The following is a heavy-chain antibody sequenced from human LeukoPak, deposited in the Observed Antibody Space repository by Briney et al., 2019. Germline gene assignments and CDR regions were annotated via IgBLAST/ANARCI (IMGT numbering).Heavy chain of an antibody. Sequence: SETLSLTCAVYGGSFSGYYWSWIRQHPGKGLEWIGYIYYSGSTYYNPSLKSRVTISVDTSKNQFSLKLSSVTAADTAVYYCARDPLFAYYYDSSGYPNGAFDIWGQGTMVTVSS. CDR3: ARDPLFAYYYDSSGYPNGAFDI. CDR2: IYYSGST. CDR1: GGSFSGYY. D-gene: IGHD3-22*01. V-gene: IGHV4-31*11. J-gene: IGHJ3*02.